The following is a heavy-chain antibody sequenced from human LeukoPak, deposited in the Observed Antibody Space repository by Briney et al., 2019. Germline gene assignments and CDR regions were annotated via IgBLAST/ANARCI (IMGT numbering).Heavy chain of an antibody. V-gene: IGHV4-4*09. CDR2: IYHSGNT. CDR3: ASTRRAAVAGRFDS. CDR1: GASMSSNY. Sequence: SGTLSLTCNVSGASMSSNYWSWIRQPPGKGLEWIGYIYHSGNTNYSPSLESRVTMSVDESKNQFSLRVHFVSAADTAVYYCASTRRAAVAGRFDSWGQGTLVTVSS. D-gene: IGHD6-19*01. J-gene: IGHJ4*02.